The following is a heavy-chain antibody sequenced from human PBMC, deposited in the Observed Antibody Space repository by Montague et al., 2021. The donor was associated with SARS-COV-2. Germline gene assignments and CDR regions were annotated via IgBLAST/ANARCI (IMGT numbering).Heavy chain of an antibody. CDR1: GGFISDSYY. D-gene: IGHD3-10*01. Sequence: SETLSLTCIVSGGFISDSYYWAWIRQAPGKGLEWLGSLYRSGSVYSNPSLKSRVSISVDKSKNHFSLRLTSATAAETAVYYCVRGAEEAHFAMDVWGQGTTATVSS. CDR2: LYRSGSV. J-gene: IGHJ6*02. V-gene: IGHV4-39*02. CDR3: VRGAEEAHFAMDV.